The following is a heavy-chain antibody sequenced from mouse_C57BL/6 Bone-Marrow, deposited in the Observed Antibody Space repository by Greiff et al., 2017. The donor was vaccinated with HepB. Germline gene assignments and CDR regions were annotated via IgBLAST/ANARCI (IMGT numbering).Heavy chain of an antibody. Sequence: QVQLQQPGAELVKPGASVKMSCKASGYTFTSYWITWVKQRPGQGLEWIGDIYPGSGSTNYNEKFKRKATLTVDTSSSTAYMQLSSLTSEDSAVYYCARCITTVVSLDYWGQGTTLTVSS. CDR1: GYTFTSYW. CDR3: ARCITTVVSLDY. D-gene: IGHD1-1*01. CDR2: IYPGSGST. V-gene: IGHV1-55*01. J-gene: IGHJ2*01.